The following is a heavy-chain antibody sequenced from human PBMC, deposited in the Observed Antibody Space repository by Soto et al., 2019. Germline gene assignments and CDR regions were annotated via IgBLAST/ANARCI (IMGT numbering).Heavy chain of an antibody. J-gene: IGHJ5*02. CDR2: IYYSGST. Sequence: SETLSLTCTVSGGSVSSGDYYWSWIRQPPGKGLEWIGYIYYSGSTNYNPSLKSRVSISLDTSKNQFSLRLTSVTAADTAVYYCARIPVDTYMINWFDPWGQGTLVTVSA. CDR3: ARIPVDTYMINWFDP. CDR1: GGSVSSGDYY. D-gene: IGHD5-18*01. V-gene: IGHV4-61*08.